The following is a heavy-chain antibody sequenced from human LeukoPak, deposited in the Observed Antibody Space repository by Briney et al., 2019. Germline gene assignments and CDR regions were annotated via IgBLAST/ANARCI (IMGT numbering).Heavy chain of an antibody. CDR1: GFTFSSYE. CDR2: ISSSGTTI. V-gene: IGHV3-48*03. Sequence: TGGSLRLSCAASGFTFSSYEMNWVRQAPGKGLQWVSDISSSGTTIYYADSVKGRFTISRDNAKNSLYLQMNSLRAEDTAVYYCARKYCSTTSCLFDNWGQGTLVTVSS. D-gene: IGHD2-2*01. CDR3: ARKYCSTTSCLFDN. J-gene: IGHJ4*02.